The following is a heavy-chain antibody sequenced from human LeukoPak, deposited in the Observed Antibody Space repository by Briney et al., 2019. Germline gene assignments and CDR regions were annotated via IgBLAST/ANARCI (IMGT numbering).Heavy chain of an antibody. CDR2: LDPNSGGT. CDR3: TRDLTISGPIGI. Sequence: ASVKVSCKASGYTFTSCAISWVRQAPGQGFEWVGRLDPNSGGTNYAQDFQGRVTITRDTSINTAYMELSRLRSDDTAKYYCTRDLTISGPIGIWGQGTLVTVSA. D-gene: IGHD3-9*01. V-gene: IGHV1-2*06. J-gene: IGHJ4*02. CDR1: GYTFTSCA.